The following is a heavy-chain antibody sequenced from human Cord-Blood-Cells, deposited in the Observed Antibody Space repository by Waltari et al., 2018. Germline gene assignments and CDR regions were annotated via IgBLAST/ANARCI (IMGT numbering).Heavy chain of an antibody. D-gene: IGHD5-18*01. CDR2: IILIFGTA. Sequence: QVQLLQSGAVVKKAASSVKVSCTASGGSFRSNAISWVRQAPGQGLEWMGGIILIFGTANYAQKLQGGVTITADESTSTAYMELSSLRSEDTAVYYCARGIRSNYGYFDLWGRGTLVTVSS. CDR3: ARGIRSNYGYFDL. V-gene: IGHV1-69*01. J-gene: IGHJ2*01. CDR1: GGSFRSNA.